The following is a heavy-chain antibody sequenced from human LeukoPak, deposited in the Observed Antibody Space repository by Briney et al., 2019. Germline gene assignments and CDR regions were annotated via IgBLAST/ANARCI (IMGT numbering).Heavy chain of an antibody. D-gene: IGHD1-26*01. Sequence: SEPLSLTCTVSGGSISTFYWNWIRQPPGKGLEWIGYIYTSEVTIYSPSFRSRVAISVDTSKNQFSLNLSSVTAADTAVYFCARSDGIVGEEAWFDPWGPGTLVTVSS. V-gene: IGHV4-4*09. CDR1: GGSISTFY. CDR3: ARSDGIVGEEAWFDP. CDR2: IYTSEVT. J-gene: IGHJ5*02.